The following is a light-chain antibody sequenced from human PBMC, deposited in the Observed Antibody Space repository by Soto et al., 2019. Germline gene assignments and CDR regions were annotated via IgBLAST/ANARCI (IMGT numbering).Light chain of an antibody. CDR1: QSISSW. V-gene: IGKV1-5*03. Sequence: DIQMTQSPSTLSASVGDRVTITCRASQSISSWLAWYQQKPGKAPKLLIYKASSLESGVPSRFSGSGSGTEFPLTMSSMQPDDFAAYYCQQYDSYSTFGQGTRLEIK. CDR3: QQYDSYST. CDR2: KAS. J-gene: IGKJ2*01.